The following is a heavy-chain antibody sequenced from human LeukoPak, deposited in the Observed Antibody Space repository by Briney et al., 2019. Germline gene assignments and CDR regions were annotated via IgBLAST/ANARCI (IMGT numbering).Heavy chain of an antibody. J-gene: IGHJ4*02. CDR1: GGSISSCY. CDR3: ARGKYYYDSSGYYFIDY. D-gene: IGHD3-22*01. CDR2: IYYSGSN. Sequence: SETLSLTCTVSGGSISSCYWSWIRQPPGKRLEWIGYIYYSGSNNYNPSLRSRVTISVDTSKNQFSLKLSSVTAADTAVYYCARGKYYYDSSGYYFIDYWGQGTLVTVSS. V-gene: IGHV4-59*01.